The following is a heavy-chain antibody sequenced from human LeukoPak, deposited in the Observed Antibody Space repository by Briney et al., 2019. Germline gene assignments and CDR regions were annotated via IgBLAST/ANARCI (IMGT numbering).Heavy chain of an antibody. CDR2: IYTSGSP. D-gene: IGHD2-2*01. J-gene: IGHJ5*02. V-gene: IGHV4-4*07. CDR3: ARFRVSTSCCSNWFDP. CDR1: GRSISRYY. Sequence: SETLSLTCTVSGRSISRYYGSWMRDPAGEGLEWIGRIYTSGSPNYNPSLKCRVTMSVDTSKNQFSLKLSSVTAADTAVYYCARFRVSTSCCSNWFDPWGQGTLVTVSS.